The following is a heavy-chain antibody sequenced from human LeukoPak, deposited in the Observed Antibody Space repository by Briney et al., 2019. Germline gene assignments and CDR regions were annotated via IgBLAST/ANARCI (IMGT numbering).Heavy chain of an antibody. D-gene: IGHD6-19*01. CDR2: IYTSGST. CDR3: ARGASGWYGCYFDY. J-gene: IGHJ4*02. V-gene: IGHV4-4*07. CDR1: VGSISTYY. Sequence: SETLSLTCTVSVGSISTYYWTWIRQPAGKGLEWIGRIYTSGSTNYNPSLKSRVTMSVDTSENQFSLKVSAVTAADTAVYYCARGASGWYGCYFDYWGQGTLVTVSS.